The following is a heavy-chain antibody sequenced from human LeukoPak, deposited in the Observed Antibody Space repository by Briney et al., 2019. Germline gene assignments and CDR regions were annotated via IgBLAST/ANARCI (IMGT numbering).Heavy chain of an antibody. CDR1: GFTFSSYS. CDR2: ISSSSSTT. CDR3: AIGNWFDP. Sequence: PGGSLRLSCAASGFTFSSYSMNWVRQAPGKGLEWVSYISSSSSTTYYADSVKGRFTISRDNSKNTLYLQMNSLRAEDTAVYYCAIGNWFDPWGQGTLVTVSS. V-gene: IGHV3-48*01. J-gene: IGHJ5*02.